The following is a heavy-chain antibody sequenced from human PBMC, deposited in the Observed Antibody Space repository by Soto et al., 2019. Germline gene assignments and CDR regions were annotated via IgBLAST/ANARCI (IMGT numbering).Heavy chain of an antibody. J-gene: IGHJ4*02. D-gene: IGHD1-26*01. CDR3: ARLSGSYNDRYFDY. V-gene: IGHV4-39*01. Sequence: QLQLQESGPGLVKPSETLSLTCTVSGGSTSSSSYQWVWIRQPPGKGLEWIGNVYYNGNTYYNPSLQSQLTISVDTSNNQFSLKVKSVTAADTAVYYCARLSGSYNDRYFDYWGQGTLVTVSS. CDR2: VYYNGNT. CDR1: GGSTSSSSYQ.